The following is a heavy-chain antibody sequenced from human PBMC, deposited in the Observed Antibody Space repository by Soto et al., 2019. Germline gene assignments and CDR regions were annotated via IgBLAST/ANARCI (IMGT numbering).Heavy chain of an antibody. Sequence: QVKLVESGGGGVQPGRSLRLSCAASGFTFSSYGMHWVRQAPGKGLEWVAIIWYDGSNKYYADSVKGRFTISRDNSKNTLYLQMNSLRAEDTAVYYCARDQGTVSTFYIYYGMDVWGQGTTVTVSS. CDR2: IWYDGSNK. J-gene: IGHJ6*02. CDR1: GFTFSSYG. CDR3: ARDQGTVSTFYIYYGMDV. V-gene: IGHV3-33*01. D-gene: IGHD4-4*01.